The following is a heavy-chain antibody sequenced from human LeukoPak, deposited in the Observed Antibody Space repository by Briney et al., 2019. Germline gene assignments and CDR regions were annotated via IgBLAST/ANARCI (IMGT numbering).Heavy chain of an antibody. J-gene: IGHJ4*02. CDR2: ILQSGST. CDR1: GGSISSSDW. CDR3: LYGGNSGDWVY. V-gene: IGHV4-4*02. D-gene: IGHD4-23*01. Sequence: SETLSLTCAVSGGSISSSDWWSWVRQPPGKGLEWIGEILQSGSTNYNPSLKSRVTMSVGNSDNQFSLNLKSVTAADTAVYYCLYGGNSGDWVYWGQGTLVTVSS.